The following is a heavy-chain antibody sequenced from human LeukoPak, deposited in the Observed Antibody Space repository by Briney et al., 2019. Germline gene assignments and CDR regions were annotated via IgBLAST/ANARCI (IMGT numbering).Heavy chain of an antibody. V-gene: IGHV3-66*02. Sequence: GGSLRLSCVASGFSVGNNYMNWVRQAPGKGLEWVSVIYSGGSTYYADSVKGRFTISRDSSKNTLYLQIHSLRVEDKHVYYCGISIRDASVSLRFDYWVQGSLATVSS. CDR3: GISIRDASVSLRFDY. D-gene: IGHD5-24*01. CDR2: IYSGGST. CDR1: GFSVGNNY. J-gene: IGHJ4*02.